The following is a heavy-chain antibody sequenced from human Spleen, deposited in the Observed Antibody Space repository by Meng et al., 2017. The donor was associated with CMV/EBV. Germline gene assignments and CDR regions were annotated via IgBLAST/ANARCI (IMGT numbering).Heavy chain of an antibody. Sequence: TLSLTCAISGDSVSSNSVAWNWIRQSPSRGLEWLARTYYRSKWYNDYAVSVKGRITINPDTSKNQFSLQLKFVTPEDTAVYYCARSGGTATGIIWGQGTLVTVSS. CDR1: GDSVSSNSVA. CDR3: ARSGGTATGII. D-gene: IGHD6-25*01. CDR2: TYYRSKWYN. J-gene: IGHJ4*02. V-gene: IGHV6-1*01.